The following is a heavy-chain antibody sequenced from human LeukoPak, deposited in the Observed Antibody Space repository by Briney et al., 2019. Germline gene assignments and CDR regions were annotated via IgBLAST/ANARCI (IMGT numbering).Heavy chain of an antibody. CDR3: ARDHNWGPDY. CDR2: IHPGRGDT. D-gene: IGHD7-27*01. CDR1: GYTFTGHY. Sequence: ASMKVSCKALGYTFTGHYFHWLRQAPGQGLEWMGWIHPGRGDTNYAQKFQGRVSLTRDTSISTAYMELSRLTSDDTAVYYCARDHNWGPDYWGQGTLVSVSS. J-gene: IGHJ4*02. V-gene: IGHV1-2*02.